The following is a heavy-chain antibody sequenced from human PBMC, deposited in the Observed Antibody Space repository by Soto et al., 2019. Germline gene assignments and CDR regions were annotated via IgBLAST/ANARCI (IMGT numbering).Heavy chain of an antibody. CDR1: GGSISSYY. V-gene: IGHV4-59*01. J-gene: IGHJ6*03. D-gene: IGHD4-17*01. CDR2: IYYSGST. CDR3: ARGEYGDYYYYMDV. Sequence: PSETLSLTCTFSGGSISSYYWSWIRQPPGKGLEWIGYIYYSGSTNYNPSLKSRVTISVDTSKNQFSLKLSSVTAADTAVYYCARGEYGDYYYYMDVWGKGTTVTVSS.